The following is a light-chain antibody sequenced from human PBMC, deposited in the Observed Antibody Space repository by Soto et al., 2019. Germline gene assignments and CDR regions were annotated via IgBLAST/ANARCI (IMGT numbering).Light chain of an antibody. V-gene: IGKV3-15*01. Sequence: EIVMTQSQATLSVSPGERATLSCRASRSIGSNLAWYQQKLGQPPRLLIYGAFTRATGIPDRFSGSGSGTDFTLTISRLEPEDFAVYYCQHYGNSRGTFGHGTKVDIK. CDR1: RSIGSN. CDR2: GAF. CDR3: QHYGNSRGT. J-gene: IGKJ1*01.